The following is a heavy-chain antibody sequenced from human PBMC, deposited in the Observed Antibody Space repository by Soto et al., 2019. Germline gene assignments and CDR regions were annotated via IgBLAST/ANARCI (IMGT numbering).Heavy chain of an antibody. CDR1: GGSFSGYY. V-gene: IGHV4-34*01. CDR2: INHSGST. J-gene: IGHJ4*02. Sequence: SETLSLTCAVYGGSFSGYYWSWIRQPPGKGLEWIGEINHSGSTNYNPSLKSRVTISVDTSKNQFSLKLSSVTAADTAVYYCARARYIAAAGWSCFDYWGQGTLVTVSS. D-gene: IGHD6-13*01. CDR3: ARARYIAAAGWSCFDY.